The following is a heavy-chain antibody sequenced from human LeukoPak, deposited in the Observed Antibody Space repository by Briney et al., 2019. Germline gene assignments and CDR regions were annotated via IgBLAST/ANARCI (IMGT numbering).Heavy chain of an antibody. D-gene: IGHD1-1*01. J-gene: IGHJ6*03. CDR1: GYTFTSYD. Sequence: WASVKVSCKASGYTFTSYDINWVRQATGQGLEWMGWISAYNGNTNYAQKLQGRVTMTTDTSTSTAYMEMRSLRSDDTAVYYCARLTTKYYYYYMDVWGKGTTVTVSS. CDR2: ISAYNGNT. CDR3: ARLTTKYYYYYMDV. V-gene: IGHV1-18*01.